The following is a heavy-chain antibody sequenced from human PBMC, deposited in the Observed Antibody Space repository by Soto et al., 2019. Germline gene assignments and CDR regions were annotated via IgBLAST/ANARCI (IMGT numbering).Heavy chain of an antibody. CDR2: ISGSNNNI. D-gene: IGHD2-21*02. CDR1: GFNLRNYE. V-gene: IGHV3-48*03. Sequence: PGGSLRLSCAVSGFNLRNYEMHWVRQVPGKGLEWISKISGSNNNIYYADSVQGRFAISRDDANKVLFLQMNSLRAEDTATYHCATEELCGADCSFLEHWGQGTLVTVSS. CDR3: ATEELCGADCSFLEH. J-gene: IGHJ4*02.